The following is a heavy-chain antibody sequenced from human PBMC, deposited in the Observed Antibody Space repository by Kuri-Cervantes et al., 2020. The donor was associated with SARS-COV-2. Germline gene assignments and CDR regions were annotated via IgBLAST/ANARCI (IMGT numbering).Heavy chain of an antibody. CDR1: GGTFSSYA. CDR3: AVGGEYQMLGPYLNY. Sequence: SVKVSCKASGGTFSSYAISWVRQAPGQGLEWMGGIILIFGTANYAQKFQGRVTITTDESTSTAYMELSSLRSEDTAVYYCAVGGEYQMLGPYLNYWGQGTLVTVSS. CDR2: IILIFGTA. D-gene: IGHD3-16*01. V-gene: IGHV1-69*05. J-gene: IGHJ4*02.